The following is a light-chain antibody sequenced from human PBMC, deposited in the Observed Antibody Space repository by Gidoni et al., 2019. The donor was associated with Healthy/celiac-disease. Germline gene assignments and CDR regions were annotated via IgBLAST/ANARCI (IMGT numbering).Light chain of an antibody. J-gene: IGKJ1*01. CDR3: QQYGSSLTWT. Sequence: EIVLTQSPGTLSLSPGERATLSCRASQRVSSSYLAWYQQNPGQAPRLRIYGASSRATGIPDRFSGSGSGTDFTLTISRLEPEDFAVYYCQQYGSSLTWTFXQXTKVEIK. CDR1: QRVSSSY. CDR2: GAS. V-gene: IGKV3-20*01.